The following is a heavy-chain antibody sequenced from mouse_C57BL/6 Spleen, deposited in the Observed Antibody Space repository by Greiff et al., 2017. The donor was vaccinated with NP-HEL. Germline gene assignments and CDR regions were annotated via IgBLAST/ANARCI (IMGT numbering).Heavy chain of an antibody. D-gene: IGHD3-2*02. V-gene: IGHV1-64*01. CDR2: IHPNSGST. CDR1: GYTFTSYW. Sequence: VQLQQSGAELVKPGASVKLSCTASGYTFTSYWMHWVKQRPGQGLEWIGMIHPNSGSTNYNEKFKGKATLTVDKSSSTAYMQVSSLTSEESAVYYCARWGSSGTFDYWGQGTTLTVSS. J-gene: IGHJ2*01. CDR3: ARWGSSGTFDY.